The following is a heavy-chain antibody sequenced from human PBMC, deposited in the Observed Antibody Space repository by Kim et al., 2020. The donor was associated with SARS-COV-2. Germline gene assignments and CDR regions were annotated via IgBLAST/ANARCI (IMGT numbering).Heavy chain of an antibody. Sequence: KYYVDSVTSRVTVPRDNAKISLCLQMNSLSVEDTAVYYCARAVARALNYWGQGALVTVSS. CDR2: K. J-gene: IGHJ4*02. D-gene: IGHD3-10*01. CDR3: ARAVARALNY. V-gene: IGHV3-7*01.